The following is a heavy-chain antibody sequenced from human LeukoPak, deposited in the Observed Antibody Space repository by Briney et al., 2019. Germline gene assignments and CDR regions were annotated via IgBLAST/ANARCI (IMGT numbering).Heavy chain of an antibody. Sequence: GESLKISCKGSGYSFTSYWIGWVRQMPGKGLEWMGIIYPGDSDTRYSPSFQGQVTISADKSISTAYLQWSSLKASGTAMYYCARHGLSDDYVSGSYRSQPDYWGQGTLVTVSS. J-gene: IGHJ4*02. CDR1: GYSFTSYW. D-gene: IGHD3-16*02. V-gene: IGHV5-51*01. CDR3: ARHGLSDDYVSGSYRSQPDY. CDR2: IYPGDSDT.